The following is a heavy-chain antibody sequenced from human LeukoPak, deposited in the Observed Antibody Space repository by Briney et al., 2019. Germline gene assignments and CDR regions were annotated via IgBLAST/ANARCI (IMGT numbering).Heavy chain of an antibody. J-gene: IGHJ4*02. D-gene: IGHD3-22*01. V-gene: IGHV3-7*01. CDR3: AREVPRSDYYDSSGYIDY. CDR1: GFTFSSYW. Sequence: GGSLRLSCAASGFTFSSYWMSWVRQAPGKGLEWVANIKQDGSEKYYVDSVKGRFTISRDNAKNSLYLQMNSLRAEDTAVYYCAREVPRSDYYDSSGYIDYWGQGTLVTVSS. CDR2: IKQDGSEK.